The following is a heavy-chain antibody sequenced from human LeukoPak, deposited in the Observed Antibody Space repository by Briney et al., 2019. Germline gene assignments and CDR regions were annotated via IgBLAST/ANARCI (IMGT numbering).Heavy chain of an antibody. CDR3: AKSDCGGDCHLLDY. Sequence: GGSLRLSCAASGFTFSTYAMSWVRQAPGKGLEWVSHFGGSGGTIYYADSVKGRFTISRDNSKNTLYLQMNSLRAEDTAVYYCAKSDCGGDCHLLDYWGQGTLVAVSS. CDR2: FGGSGGTI. D-gene: IGHD2-21*02. CDR1: GFTFSTYA. V-gene: IGHV3-23*01. J-gene: IGHJ4*02.